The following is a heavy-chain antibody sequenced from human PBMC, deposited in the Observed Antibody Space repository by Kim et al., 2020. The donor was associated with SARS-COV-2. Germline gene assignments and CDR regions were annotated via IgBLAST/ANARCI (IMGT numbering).Heavy chain of an antibody. CDR1: GFTFSSYA. CDR3: AKTTAGTYAFDI. Sequence: GGSLRLSCAASGFTFSSYAMSWVRQAPGKGLEWVSAISGSGGSTYNADAANVRFTISIDKSNNTLTLQMHSLRPEATAAYYCAKTTAGTYAFDIWCQGP. D-gene: IGHD1-1*01. J-gene: IGHJ3*02. V-gene: IGHV3-23*01. CDR2: ISGSGGST.